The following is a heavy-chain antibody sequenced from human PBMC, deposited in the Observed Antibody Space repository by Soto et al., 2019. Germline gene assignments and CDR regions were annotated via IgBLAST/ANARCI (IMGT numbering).Heavy chain of an antibody. V-gene: IGHV4-39*01. CDR1: GGSITSNAYY. D-gene: IGHD1-26*01. J-gene: IGHJ4*02. CDR2: IYYSGSA. Sequence: QLQLQESGPGLVKPSETLSLTCTVSGGSITSNAYYWGWIRQPPGKGPEWLGYIYYSGSASYNPSLKSRVTMSVDTSKNQFSLKLSSVTAADTAVYYCARRPKRGSFAWCFDYWGQGTLVTVSS. CDR3: ARRPKRGSFAWCFDY.